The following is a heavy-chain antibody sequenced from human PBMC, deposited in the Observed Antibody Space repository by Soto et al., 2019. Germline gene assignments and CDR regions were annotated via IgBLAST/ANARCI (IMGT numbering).Heavy chain of an antibody. J-gene: IGHJ6*02. CDR2: TYYRSRWYS. CDR3: ARSEEDSDYYYGLDV. V-gene: IGHV6-1*01. D-gene: IGHD2-15*01. Sequence: SQTLSLTGVISGDSVSSSSVAWNWVRQSPSRGLEWLGRTYYRSRWYSDFAVSVRGRIVINADTSKNQFSLQLNSVTPEDTAVYFCARSEEDSDYYYGLDVWGQGTTVTVSS. CDR1: GDSVSSSSVA.